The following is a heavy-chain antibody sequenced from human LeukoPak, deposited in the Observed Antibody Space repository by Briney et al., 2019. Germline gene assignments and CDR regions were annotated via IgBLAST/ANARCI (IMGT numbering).Heavy chain of an antibody. CDR3: ARDQKNYYYDSSGRGFDP. D-gene: IGHD3-22*01. J-gene: IGHJ5*02. V-gene: IGHV3-30-3*01. CDR1: GFTLSSYA. Sequence: PGGSLRLSCAASGFTLSSYAMHWVRQAPGKGLEWVAVISYDGSNKYYADSVKGRFTISRDNSKNTLYLQMNSLRAEDTAVYYCARDQKNYYYDSSGRGFDPWGQGTLVTVSS. CDR2: ISYDGSNK.